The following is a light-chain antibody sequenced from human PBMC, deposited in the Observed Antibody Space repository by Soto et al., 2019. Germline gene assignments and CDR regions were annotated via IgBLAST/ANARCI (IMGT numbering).Light chain of an antibody. Sequence: QYVVTQPASVSGSPGQSVTISCSGSDIGNYNLVSWYQHLPGRAPKLLIFEVTMRPSGISDRFSGSKSASTASLTISGLQAEYEGDYYCASYAGSRTYVFGSGTKLTVL. CDR1: SDIGNYNL. J-gene: IGLJ1*01. CDR3: ASYAGSRTYV. V-gene: IGLV2-23*02. CDR2: EVT.